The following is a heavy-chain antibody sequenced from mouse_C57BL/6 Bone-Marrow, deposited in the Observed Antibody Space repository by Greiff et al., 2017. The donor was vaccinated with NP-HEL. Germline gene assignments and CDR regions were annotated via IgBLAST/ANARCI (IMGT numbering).Heavy chain of an antibody. Sequence: QVQLKESGPGLVQPSQSLSITCTVSGFSLTSYGVHWVRQSPGKGLEWLGVIWSGGSTDYNAAFISRLSISKDNSKSQVFFKMNSLQADDTAIYYCATKSQFHDGNYEAWFAYWGQGTLVTVSA. CDR2: IWSGGST. CDR1: GFSLTSYG. V-gene: IGHV2-2*01. CDR3: ATKSQFHDGNYEAWFAY. J-gene: IGHJ3*01. D-gene: IGHD2-1*01.